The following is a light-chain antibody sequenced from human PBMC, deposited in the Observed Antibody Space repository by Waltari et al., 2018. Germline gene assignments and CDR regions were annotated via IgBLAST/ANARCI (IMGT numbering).Light chain of an antibody. CDR1: QSVSSSY. Sequence: EIVLTQSPGTLSLSPGERATLSCRASQSVSSSYLAWYQQKPGQAPRLLSYGASSRATGIPDGFSGSGSGTDFTLSISRLEPEDLAVYYCQQYSSSPRTFGQGTKLEIK. CDR2: GAS. J-gene: IGKJ2*01. CDR3: QQYSSSPRT. V-gene: IGKV3-20*01.